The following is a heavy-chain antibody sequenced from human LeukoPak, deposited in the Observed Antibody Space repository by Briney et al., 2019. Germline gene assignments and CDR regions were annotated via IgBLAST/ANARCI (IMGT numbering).Heavy chain of an antibody. D-gene: IGHD2-2*01. CDR2: IYYSGIT. Sequence: WVRQPPGKGLEWIGSIYYSGITYYNPSLKSRVTISVETSNNQFSLKLSSVTAADTAMYYCARLLIYCSSTSCHFDYWGQGTLVTVSS. J-gene: IGHJ4*02. CDR3: ARLLIYCSSTSCHFDY. V-gene: IGHV4-39*01.